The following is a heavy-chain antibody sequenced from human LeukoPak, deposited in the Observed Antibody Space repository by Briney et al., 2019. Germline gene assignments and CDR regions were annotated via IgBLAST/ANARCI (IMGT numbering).Heavy chain of an antibody. CDR2: ISYDGSNQ. CDR1: GFTFSSYG. V-gene: IGHV3-30*18. D-gene: IGHD5-12*01. CDR3: AKCYEDIVATTHPGGYFDY. Sequence: PGRSLRLSCAASGFTFSSYGMHWVRQAPGKGLEWVAFISYDGSNQYYADSVKGRFTISRDNSKNTLYLQMNSLRAEDTAVYYCAKCYEDIVATTHPGGYFDYWGQGTLVTVSS. J-gene: IGHJ4*02.